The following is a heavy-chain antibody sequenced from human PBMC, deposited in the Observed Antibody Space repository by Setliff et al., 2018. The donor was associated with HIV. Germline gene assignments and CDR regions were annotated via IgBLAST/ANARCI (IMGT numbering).Heavy chain of an antibody. J-gene: IGHJ3*02. CDR2: INPNSGGA. CDR3: ARGGLATGAFDI. CDR1: GYTFIGDY. D-gene: IGHD5-12*01. V-gene: IGHV1-2*02. Sequence: GSVKVSCKASGYTFIGDYMHWVRQAPGQGLEWMGWINPNSGGANFAQKFQGRVTMTWDTSISTAYMELSRLRSDDTAVYYCARGGLATGAFDIWGQGTMVTVSS.